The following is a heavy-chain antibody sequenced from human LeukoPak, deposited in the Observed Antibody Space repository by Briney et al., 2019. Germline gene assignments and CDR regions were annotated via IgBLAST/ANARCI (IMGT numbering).Heavy chain of an antibody. CDR1: GFTFSIHS. V-gene: IGHV3-48*04. CDR3: ARSVEGHFDY. CDR2: MTSDTKTI. D-gene: IGHD1-1*01. J-gene: IGHJ4*02. Sequence: GGSLRLSCAASGFTFSIHSMNWIRQAPGKGLEWISYMTSDTKTIHYADSVKGRFSISRDNAKKSLYLQMNSLRAEDTAVYYCARSVEGHFDYWGQGTVVTVSS.